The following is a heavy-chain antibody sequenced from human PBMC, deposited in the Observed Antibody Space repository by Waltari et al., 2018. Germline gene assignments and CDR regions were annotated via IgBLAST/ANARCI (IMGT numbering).Heavy chain of an antibody. CDR3: TRWVCRSNCYIDY. Sequence: EVQLVESGGGLVRPGGSHRLSCDASGFTFSDHSMTWVRQAPGKGLEWVASINHDASEKYYVDSVKGRLTISRDNAKNSLYLQMNSLSDEDTAVYYCTRWVCRSNCYIDYWGQGTLVTVSS. CDR2: INHDASEK. D-gene: IGHD1-26*01. V-gene: IGHV3-7*04. CDR1: GFTFSDHS. J-gene: IGHJ4*02.